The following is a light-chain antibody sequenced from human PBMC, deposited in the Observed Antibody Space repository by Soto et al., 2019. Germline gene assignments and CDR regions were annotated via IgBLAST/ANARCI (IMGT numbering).Light chain of an antibody. CDR3: SSFTSSTSYV. V-gene: IGLV2-14*03. CDR1: SSDVGSYNS. Sequence: QSTLAQPASVSGSPGQSITISCTGTSSDVGSYNSVSWYQQYPGKAPTLMIHDVNNRPSGISNRFSGSKSGNTASLTISGLLAEDEADYYCSSFTSSTSYVFGSGTKVTVL. J-gene: IGLJ1*01. CDR2: DVN.